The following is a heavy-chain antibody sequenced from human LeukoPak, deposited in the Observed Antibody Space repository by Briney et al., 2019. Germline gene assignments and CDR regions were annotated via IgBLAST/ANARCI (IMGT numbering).Heavy chain of an antibody. Sequence: PGGSLRLSCAASGFTFSSFGMHWVRQAPGTGLEWVAFIRFDRSNEYYADSVKGRFSISRDNSKSTLYLQMNSLRVDDTAVYYCARAHWLAPLDYWGQGTLVTVSS. CDR2: IRFDRSNE. CDR3: ARAHWLAPLDY. CDR1: GFTFSSFG. J-gene: IGHJ4*02. D-gene: IGHD6-19*01. V-gene: IGHV3-30*02.